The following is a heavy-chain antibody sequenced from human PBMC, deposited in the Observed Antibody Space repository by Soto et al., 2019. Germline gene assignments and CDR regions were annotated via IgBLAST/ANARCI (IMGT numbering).Heavy chain of an antibody. CDR3: AKEMNTVTWFDY. CDR2: IVGSGTTT. CDR1: EVRCGSYV. V-gene: IGHV3-23*01. Sequence: VGSLRVSCGVAEVRCGSYVVSWVRQAPGKALEWVSAIVGSGTTTYYTDSVRGRFTISRDNSKNTLYLQMSNLRAEDTVLYYCAKEMNTVTWFDYWGQGALLTVSS. D-gene: IGHD4-17*01. J-gene: IGHJ4*02.